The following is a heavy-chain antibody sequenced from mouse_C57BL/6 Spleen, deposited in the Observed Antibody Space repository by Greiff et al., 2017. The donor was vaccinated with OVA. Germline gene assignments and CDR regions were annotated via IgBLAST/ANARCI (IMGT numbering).Heavy chain of an antibody. V-gene: IGHV1-55*01. CDR3: ARLGDCYGSSPYYFDY. D-gene: IGHD1-1*01. Sequence: QVQLQQPGAELVKPGASVKMSCKASGYTFTSYWITWVKQRPGQGLEWIGDIYPGSGSTNYNEKFKSKATLTVDTSSSTAYMQLSSLTSEDSAVYYCARLGDCYGSSPYYFDYWGQGTTLTVSS. CDR2: IYPGSGST. J-gene: IGHJ2*01. CDR1: GYTFTSYW.